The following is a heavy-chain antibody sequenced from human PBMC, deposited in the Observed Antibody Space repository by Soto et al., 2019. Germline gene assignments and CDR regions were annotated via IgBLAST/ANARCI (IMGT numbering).Heavy chain of an antibody. Sequence: VYLVESGGGLVESGGSLRLSCEASGFMFRSYWMSWVRQAPGEGLEWVANIKQDGSEIHYLESVEGRFTIFRDNARRSLLLQMNSLRAEDTAVYFCASYSGSYFPVGHDRWGQGTLVVVSS. CDR3: ASYSGSYFPVGHDR. V-gene: IGHV3-7*01. CDR2: IKQDGSEI. J-gene: IGHJ5*02. D-gene: IGHD3-10*01. CDR1: GFMFRSYW.